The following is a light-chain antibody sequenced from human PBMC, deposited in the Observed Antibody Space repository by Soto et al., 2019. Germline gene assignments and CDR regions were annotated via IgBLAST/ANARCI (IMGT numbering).Light chain of an antibody. CDR3: QQYGSSPVT. CDR1: QSVSSSY. Sequence: EIVLTQSPGTLSLSPGERATLSCRASQSVSSSYLAWYQQKPGQAPRLLIYGASSRATGIPDRFSGSASGTDFTLTISRLEPEDFAVYYCQQYGSSPVTFGQGTKLEIK. J-gene: IGKJ2*01. CDR2: GAS. V-gene: IGKV3-20*01.